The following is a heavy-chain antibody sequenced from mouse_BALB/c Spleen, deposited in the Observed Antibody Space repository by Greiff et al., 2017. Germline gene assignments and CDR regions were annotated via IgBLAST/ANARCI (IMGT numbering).Heavy chain of an antibody. J-gene: IGHJ2*01. CDR3: ARQRDGYDDGYFDY. D-gene: IGHD2-2*01. Sequence: EVKLVESGGGLVKPGGSLKLSCAASGFTFSSYAMSWVRQTPEKRLEWVATISSGGSYTYYPDSVKGRFTISRDNAKNTLYLQMSSLRSEDTAMYYCARQRDGYDDGYFDYWGQGTTLTVSS. CDR2: ISSGGSYT. CDR1: GFTFSSYA. V-gene: IGHV5-9-3*01.